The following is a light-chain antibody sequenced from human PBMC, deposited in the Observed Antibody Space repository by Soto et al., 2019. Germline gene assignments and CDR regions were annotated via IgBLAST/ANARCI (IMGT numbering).Light chain of an antibody. CDR1: QSVSSY. V-gene: IGKV3-11*01. J-gene: IGKJ4*01. CDR3: QQRSNWPS. Sequence: EIVLTQSPATLSLSPGERATLSCRASQSVSSYLAWYQQKPGQAPRLLIYDASNRATGIPARFSGSGSGTDLPLTISSLEPEDFAVYYCQQRSNWPSFGVGTKVEIK. CDR2: DAS.